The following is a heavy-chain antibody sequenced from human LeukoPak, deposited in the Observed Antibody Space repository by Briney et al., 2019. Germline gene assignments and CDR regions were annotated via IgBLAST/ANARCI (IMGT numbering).Heavy chain of an antibody. J-gene: IGHJ5*02. CDR1: GGSISSYY. CDR2: IYYSGST. D-gene: IGHD4-17*01. CDR3: ASGVRDWFDP. Sequence: SEALSLTCTVSGGSISSYYWSWIRQPPGKGLEWIGYIYYSGSTNHNPSLKSRVTISVDTSKNQFSLKLSSVTAADTAVYYCASGVRDWFDPWGQGTLVTVSS. V-gene: IGHV4-59*01.